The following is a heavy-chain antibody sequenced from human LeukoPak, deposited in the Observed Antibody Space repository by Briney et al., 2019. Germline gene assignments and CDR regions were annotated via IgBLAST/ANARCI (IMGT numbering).Heavy chain of an antibody. J-gene: IGHJ5*02. CDR1: GFTFSSYA. D-gene: IGHD2-21*02. V-gene: IGHV3-23*01. CDR2: ISGSGGST. CDR3: AKDPRACGGDCRAYNWFDP. Sequence: PGRSLRLSCAASGFTFSSYAMSWVRQAPGKGLEWVSAISGSGGSTYYADSVKGRFTISRDNSKNTLYLQTNSLRAEDTAVYYCAKDPRACGGDCRAYNWFDPWGQGTLVTVPS.